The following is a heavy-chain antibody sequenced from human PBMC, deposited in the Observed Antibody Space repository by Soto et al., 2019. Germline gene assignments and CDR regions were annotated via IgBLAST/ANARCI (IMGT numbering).Heavy chain of an antibody. CDR1: GYTFTSYT. Sequence: ASVKVSCKASGYTFTSYTIHWVRQAPGQRPERMGWINAGNGKTKYSPRIQDRVNITRDTSASTVYMEKSSLKSEDTSFYFCARXXAPNKYDSTWSYDXWXQGSLVTVSS. CDR3: ARXXAPNKYDSTWSYDX. V-gene: IGHV1-3*01. J-gene: IGHJ4*02. CDR2: INAGNGKT. D-gene: IGHD6-13*01.